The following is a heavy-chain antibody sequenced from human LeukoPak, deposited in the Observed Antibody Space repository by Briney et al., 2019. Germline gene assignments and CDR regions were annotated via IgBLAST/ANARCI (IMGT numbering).Heavy chain of an antibody. Sequence: GGSLRLSCAASGFTFSSHWMSWVRRAPGKGLEWVANIKQDGSEKYYVDSVKGRFTISRDNAKNSLYLQMNSLRAEDTAVYYCARAGDYGDYFDYWGQGTLVTVSS. CDR1: GFTFSSHW. J-gene: IGHJ4*02. CDR2: IKQDGSEK. V-gene: IGHV3-7*01. D-gene: IGHD4-17*01. CDR3: ARAGDYGDYFDY.